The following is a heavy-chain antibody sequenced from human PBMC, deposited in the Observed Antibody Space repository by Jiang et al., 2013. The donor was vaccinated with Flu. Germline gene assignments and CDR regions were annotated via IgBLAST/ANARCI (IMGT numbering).Heavy chain of an antibody. CDR3: TRDSLWFGEFRGMDV. J-gene: IGHJ6*02. CDR2: IRSKAYGGTT. V-gene: IGHV3-49*03. CDR1: GFTFGDYA. D-gene: IGHD3-10*01. Sequence: VQLVESGGGLVQPGRSLRLSCTASGFTFGDYAMSWFRQAPGKGLEWVGFIRSKAYGGTTEYAASVKGRFTISRDDSKSIAYLQMNSLKTEDTAVYYCTRDSLWFGEFRGMDVWGQGTTVTVSS.